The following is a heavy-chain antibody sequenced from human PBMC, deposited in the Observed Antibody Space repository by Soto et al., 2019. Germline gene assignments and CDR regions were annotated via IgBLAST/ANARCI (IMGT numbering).Heavy chain of an antibody. D-gene: IGHD4-17*01. CDR2: VYYSGTT. CDR3: ARTTAVPNTLRSRYFFDY. CDR1: GGSVSNKTYY. Sequence: SETLSLTCSVSGGSVSNKTYYWSWIRQPPGKGPEWIGYVYYSGTTNYNPSLKSRVTISVDLSKNQFSLRLSSVTTADTALYYCARTTAVPNTLRSRYFFDYWGQGTLVTVSS. J-gene: IGHJ4*02. V-gene: IGHV4-61*01.